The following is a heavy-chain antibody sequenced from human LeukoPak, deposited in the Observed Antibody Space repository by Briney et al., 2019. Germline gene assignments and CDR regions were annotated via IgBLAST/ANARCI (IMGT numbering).Heavy chain of an antibody. CDR1: GFTFSSYA. Sequence: GGSLRLSCAASGFTFSSYAMHWVRQAPGKGLEWVTVIWHDGSHKDYAGSVKGRFTISRDNPKNTLYLQMNDLRAEDTAMYYCARGWGSNVYASAFDVWGQGTMVTVSS. J-gene: IGHJ3*01. CDR3: ARGWGSNVYASAFDV. D-gene: IGHD3-16*01. CDR2: IWHDGSHK. V-gene: IGHV3-33*08.